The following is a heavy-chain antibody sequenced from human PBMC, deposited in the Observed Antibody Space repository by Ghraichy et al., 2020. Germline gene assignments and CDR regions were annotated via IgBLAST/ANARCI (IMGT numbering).Heavy chain of an antibody. D-gene: IGHD3-10*01. V-gene: IGHV3-30*02. CDR1: GFTFSSYG. J-gene: IGHJ4*02. CDR3: AKEDYGSGTYSASDY. Sequence: GGSLRLSCAASGFTFSSYGMHWVRQAPGKGLEWVAFIRYDGSNKDYADSVKGRFTISRDNSKNTLYLQMNSLGAEDTAVFYCAKEDYGSGTYSASDYWGQGTLFTVSS. CDR2: IRYDGSNK.